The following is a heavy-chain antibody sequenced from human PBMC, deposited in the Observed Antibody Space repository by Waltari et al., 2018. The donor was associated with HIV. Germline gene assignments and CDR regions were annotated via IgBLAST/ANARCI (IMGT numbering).Heavy chain of an antibody. D-gene: IGHD2-15*01. Sequence: QVQLQESGPGLVKPSETLSLTCTVSGGSISSYYWSWIRQPPGKGLEWIGYIYYSGSTNYNPSLKSRVTISVDTSKNQFSLKLSSVTAADTAVYYCARTPIGYFDYWGQGTLVTVSS. V-gene: IGHV4-59*01. CDR1: GGSISSYY. CDR2: IYYSGST. J-gene: IGHJ4*02. CDR3: ARTPIGYFDY.